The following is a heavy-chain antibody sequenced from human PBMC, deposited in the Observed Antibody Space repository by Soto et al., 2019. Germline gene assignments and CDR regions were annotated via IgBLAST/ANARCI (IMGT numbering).Heavy chain of an antibody. CDR1: GGTFSSYT. CDR2: IIPILGIA. V-gene: IGHV1-69*02. D-gene: IGHD6-6*01. J-gene: IGHJ4*02. Sequence: QVQLVQSGAEVKKPGSSVKVSCKASGGTFSSYTISWVRQAPGQGLEWMGRIIPILGIANYAQKFQGRVTITANKSTSTAYMELSSLRSEDTAVYYCARSQYSSSSGVDYWGQGTLVTVSS. CDR3: ARSQYSSSSGVDY.